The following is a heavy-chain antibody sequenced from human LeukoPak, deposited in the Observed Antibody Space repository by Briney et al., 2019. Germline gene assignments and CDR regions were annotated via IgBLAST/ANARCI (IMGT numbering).Heavy chain of an antibody. CDR1: GDSVSSSNYY. CDR3: ARLGQGAAWD. D-gene: IGHD2-15*01. V-gene: IGHV4-61*01. J-gene: IGHJ4*02. CDR2: IYYGGNT. Sequence: SETLSLTCAVSGDSVSSSNYYWSWIRQPPGKGLEWIGYIYYGGNTNYNPSLQSRVTISVDTSKNQFSLKLSSVTAADTAVYYCARLGQGAAWDWGQGTLVTVSS.